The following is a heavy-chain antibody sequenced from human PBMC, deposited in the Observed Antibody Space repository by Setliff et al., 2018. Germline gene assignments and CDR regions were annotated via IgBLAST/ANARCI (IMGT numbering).Heavy chain of an antibody. CDR1: GFTFRKHA. D-gene: IGHD6-19*01. J-gene: IGHJ4*02. V-gene: IGHV3-23*01. CDR3: AGDPPNSGWSFDY. Sequence: PGGSLRLSCTASGFTFRKHALAWVRQAPGKGLQWVSSVSGSGMTRDYTDSVKGRFTVSRDSSQNMVYLQMDNLRVDDTAVYYCAGDPPNSGWSFDYWGQGTLVTVSS. CDR2: VSGSGMTR.